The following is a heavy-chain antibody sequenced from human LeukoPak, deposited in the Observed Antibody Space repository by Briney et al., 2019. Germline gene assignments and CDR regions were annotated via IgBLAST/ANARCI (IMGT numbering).Heavy chain of an antibody. J-gene: IGHJ1*01. Sequence: SETLSLTCTVSGGSISSGGYYWSWIRQHPGKGLEWIGYIYYSGSTYYNPSLKSRVTISVDTSKNQFSLKLSSVTAADTAVYYCARDSYDILTGLQHWGQGTLVTVSS. CDR3: ARDSYDILTGLQH. D-gene: IGHD3-9*01. CDR1: GGSISSGGYY. V-gene: IGHV4-30-4*08. CDR2: IYYSGST.